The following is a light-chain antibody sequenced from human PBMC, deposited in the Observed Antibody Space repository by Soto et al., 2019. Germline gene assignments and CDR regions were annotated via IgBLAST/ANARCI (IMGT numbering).Light chain of an antibody. Sequence: DIQMTQSPSSLSASVGARVTITCRASQSIYTYLNWYQQRPGEAPNVLIYAASTLQDGIPSRFSGSGSGTDFTLTIRGLHPEYFATDDCQQGYSTITFGQGTRLEIK. CDR2: AAS. CDR3: QQGYSTIT. V-gene: IGKV1-39*01. CDR1: QSIYTY. J-gene: IGKJ5*01.